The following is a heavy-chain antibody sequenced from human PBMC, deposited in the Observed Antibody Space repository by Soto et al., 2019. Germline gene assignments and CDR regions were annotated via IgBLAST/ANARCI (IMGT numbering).Heavy chain of an antibody. J-gene: IGHJ6*02. D-gene: IGHD6-6*01. CDR3: ARGAPYSSSSGYYYGMDV. V-gene: IGHV5-51*01. CDR2: IYPGDSDT. Sequence: GESLKISCKGSGYSFTSYWIGWVRQMPGKGLEWMGIIYPGDSDTRYSPSFQGQVTISADKSISTAYLQWSSLKASDTAMYYCARGAPYSSSSGYYYGMDVWGQGTTVTVSS. CDR1: GYSFTSYW.